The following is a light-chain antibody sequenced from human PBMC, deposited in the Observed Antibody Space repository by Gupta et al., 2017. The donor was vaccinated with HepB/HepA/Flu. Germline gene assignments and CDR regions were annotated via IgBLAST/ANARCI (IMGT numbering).Light chain of an antibody. CDR2: VESSGRY. Sequence: QLLATPSSSAAASLGSSVKLTCTLSSGYSHYSIGWHQQQPGKAPRFLMKVESSGRYNKGSGIPDRFSGSSSGAARYLTISNLQSEDEADYYCETWDSNIRVFGGGTKLTVL. J-gene: IGLJ2*01. CDR1: SGYSHYS. CDR3: ETWDSNIRV. V-gene: IGLV4-60*03.